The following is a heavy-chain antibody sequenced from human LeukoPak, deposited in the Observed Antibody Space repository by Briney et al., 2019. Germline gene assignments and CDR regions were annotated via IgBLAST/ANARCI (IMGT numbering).Heavy chain of an antibody. CDR1: DYTFTNYG. CDR2: INPNSGGT. Sequence: ASVKVSCKASDYTFTNYGISWVRQAPGQGLEWMGQINPNSGGTNYAQKFQGRVTMTRDTSISTAYMELSRLRSDDTAVYYCARLGDSSGYPNFDYWGQGTLVTVSS. J-gene: IGHJ4*02. CDR3: ARLGDSSGYPNFDY. V-gene: IGHV1-2*06. D-gene: IGHD3-22*01.